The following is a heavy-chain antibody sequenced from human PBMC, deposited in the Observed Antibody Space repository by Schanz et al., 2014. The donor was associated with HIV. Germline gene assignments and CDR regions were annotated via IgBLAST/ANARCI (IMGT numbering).Heavy chain of an antibody. CDR2: INNRANSI. J-gene: IGHJ3*01. V-gene: IGHV3-21*02. Sequence: EVQLVESGGGLVKPGGSLRLSCTASGFTFSDYSMNWVRQTPGKGLEWVSFINNRANSIFYADSVRGRFTVSRDNAKNFLYLQMDSLRAEDTALYYCARDPYCCTTSCYSTAFELWGQGTLVTVSS. CDR3: ARDPYCCTTSCYSTAFEL. D-gene: IGHD2-2*01. CDR1: GFTFSDYS.